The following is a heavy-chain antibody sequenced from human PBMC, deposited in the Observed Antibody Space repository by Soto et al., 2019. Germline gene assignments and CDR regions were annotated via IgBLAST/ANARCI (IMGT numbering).Heavy chain of an antibody. J-gene: IGHJ3*02. CDR2: IYSGGST. V-gene: IGHV3-53*01. Sequence: GGSLRLSCAASGFTVSSNYMSWVRQAPGKGLEWVSVIYSGGSTYYADSVKGRFTISRDNSKNTLYLQMNSLRAEDTAVYYCASTIITTDAFDIRGQGTMVTVSS. CDR3: ASTIITTDAFDI. D-gene: IGHD3-22*01. CDR1: GFTVSSNY.